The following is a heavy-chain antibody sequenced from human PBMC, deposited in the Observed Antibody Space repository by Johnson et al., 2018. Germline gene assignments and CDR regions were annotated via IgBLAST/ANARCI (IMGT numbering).Heavy chain of an antibody. J-gene: IGHJ6*03. D-gene: IGHD3-16*01. V-gene: IGHV1-3*01. CDR2: INAGNGNT. CDR1: GYTFTSYA. Sequence: QVQLVESGAEVTKPRASVKVSCKASGYTFTSYAMHWVRQAPGQRLEWMGWINAGNGNTKYSQKFQGRVTITRGTSASTAYMELSSLRSEDTAVYYCARSVSLIYYYYYMDVWGKGTTVTVSS. CDR3: ARSVSLIYYYYYMDV.